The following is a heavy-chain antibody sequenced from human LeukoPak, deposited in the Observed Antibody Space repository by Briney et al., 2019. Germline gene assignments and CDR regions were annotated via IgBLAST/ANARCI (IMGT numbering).Heavy chain of an antibody. Sequence: SQTLSLTCTVSGGSISSGGYYWSWIRQHPGKGLEWIGYIYYSGSTYYNPSLKSRVTISVDTSKNQFSLKLSSVTAADTAVYYCARAVSGYYYAFDYWGQGTLVTVSS. J-gene: IGHJ4*02. CDR3: ARAVSGYYYAFDY. V-gene: IGHV4-31*03. CDR2: IYYSGST. D-gene: IGHD3-22*01. CDR1: GGSISSGGYY.